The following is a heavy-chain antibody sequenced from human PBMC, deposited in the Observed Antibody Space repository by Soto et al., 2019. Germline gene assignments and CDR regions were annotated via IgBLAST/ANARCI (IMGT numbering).Heavy chain of an antibody. CDR2: ISGSGGST. V-gene: IGHV3-23*01. D-gene: IGHD2-15*01. CDR1: VFPFNSYA. CDR3: AKDLVGYCSGGSCYYFDY. Sequence: AGSLRISCAASVFPFNSYAMSWVRQDPGKGLEWVSAISGSGGSTYYADSVKGRFTISRDNSKNTLYLQMNSLRAEDTAVYYCAKDLVGYCSGGSCYYFDYWGQGTLVTVSS. J-gene: IGHJ4*02.